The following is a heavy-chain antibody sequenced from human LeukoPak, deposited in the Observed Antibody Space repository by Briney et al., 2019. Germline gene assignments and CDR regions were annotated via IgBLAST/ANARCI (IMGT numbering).Heavy chain of an antibody. D-gene: IGHD3-10*01. CDR1: GGSISSSSYY. CDR2: IYYSGST. Sequence: PSETLSFTCTVSGGSISSSSYYWGWIRQPPGKGLEWIGSIYYSGSTYYNPSLKSRVTISVDTSKNQFSLKLSSVTAADTAVYYCARISGEFDFDYWGQGTLVTVSS. V-gene: IGHV4-39*01. CDR3: ARISGEFDFDY. J-gene: IGHJ4*02.